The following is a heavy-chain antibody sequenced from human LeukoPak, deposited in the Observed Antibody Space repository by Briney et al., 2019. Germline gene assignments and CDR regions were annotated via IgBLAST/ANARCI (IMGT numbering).Heavy chain of an antibody. Sequence: GGSLRLSCAASGFTFSSYWMHWVRQAAGEGLVWVSRINSDGRTINYADSVKGRFTISRDNAKGTLYLQMNSLRADDTAVYYCIREIVVSPSASLGYWGQGTLVIVSS. CDR3: IREIVVSPSASLGY. D-gene: IGHD2-2*01. CDR1: GFTFSSYW. J-gene: IGHJ4*02. CDR2: INSDGRTI. V-gene: IGHV3-74*01.